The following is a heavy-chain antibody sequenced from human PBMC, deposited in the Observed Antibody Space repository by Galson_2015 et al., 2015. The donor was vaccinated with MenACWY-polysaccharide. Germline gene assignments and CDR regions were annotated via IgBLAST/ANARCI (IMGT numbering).Heavy chain of an antibody. CDR1: GFTFRTYG. J-gene: IGHJ4*02. CDR2: IQNDGSEE. D-gene: IGHD1-26*01. CDR3: AIVNWVCGRWCVSFHC. Sequence: LRRCCAGRGFTFRTYGIHWIRHDPGKGLEWVAAIQNDGSEEYYAGSYSVKDGFTTARPKSKNTVFWQMNRLGVEETAIYYCAIVNWVCGRWCVSFHCWGQGALVTVPS. V-gene: IGHV3-33*05.